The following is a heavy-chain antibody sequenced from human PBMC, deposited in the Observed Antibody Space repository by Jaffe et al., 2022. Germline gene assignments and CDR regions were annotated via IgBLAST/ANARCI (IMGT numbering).Heavy chain of an antibody. CDR3: ARVGTSDGYSLDY. D-gene: IGHD4-4*01. CDR2: IYTSGST. Sequence: QVQLQESGPGLVKPSQTLSLTCTVSGGSISSGSYYWSWIRQPAGKGLEWIGRIYTSGSTNYNPSLKSRVTISVDTSKNQFSLKLSSVTAADTAVYYCARVGTSDGYSLDYWGQGTLVTVSS. V-gene: IGHV4-61*02. CDR1: GGSISSGSYY. J-gene: IGHJ4*02.